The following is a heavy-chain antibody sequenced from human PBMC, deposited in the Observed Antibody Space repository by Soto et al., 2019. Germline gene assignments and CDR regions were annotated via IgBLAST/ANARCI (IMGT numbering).Heavy chain of an antibody. D-gene: IGHD6-19*01. CDR3: AADSVAGTMIDY. CDR2: IVVGSGNT. CDR1: GFTFTSSA. Sequence: SVKVSCKASGFTFTSSAVQWVRQARGQRLEWIGWIVVGSGNTNYAQKFQERVTITRDMSTSTAYMELSSLRSEDTAVYYCAADSVAGTMIDYWGQGTLVTVSS. J-gene: IGHJ4*02. V-gene: IGHV1-58*01.